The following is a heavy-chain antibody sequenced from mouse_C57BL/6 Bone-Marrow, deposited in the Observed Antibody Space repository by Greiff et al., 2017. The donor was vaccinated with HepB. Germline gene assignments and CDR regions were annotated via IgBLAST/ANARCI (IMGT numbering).Heavy chain of an antibody. J-gene: IGHJ2*01. Sequence: QVQLQQSGAELVKPGASVKMSCKASGYTFTSYWITWVKQRPGQGLEWIGDIYPGSGSTNSNEKFKSKATLTVDTSSSTAYLQLSSLTSEDSAVYYCARRAITTVVAPYFDYWGQGTTLTVAS. CDR3: ARRAITTVVAPYFDY. D-gene: IGHD1-1*01. V-gene: IGHV1-55*01. CDR2: IYPGSGST. CDR1: GYTFTSYW.